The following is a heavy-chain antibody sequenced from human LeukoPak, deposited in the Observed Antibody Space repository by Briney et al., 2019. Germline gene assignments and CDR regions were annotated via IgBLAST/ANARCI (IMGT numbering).Heavy chain of an antibody. Sequence: GGSLRLSCAASGFTFNNHWTHWVRQAPGKGLVWVSSTSTDGSTTVYGDSVKGRFTISRDNGKNTLDLQLNSLRVEDTAVYFCTRTGCRHGMDVWGQGTTVTVSS. V-gene: IGHV3-74*01. CDR2: TSTDGSTT. CDR1: GFTFNNHW. J-gene: IGHJ6*02. CDR3: TRTGCRHGMDV.